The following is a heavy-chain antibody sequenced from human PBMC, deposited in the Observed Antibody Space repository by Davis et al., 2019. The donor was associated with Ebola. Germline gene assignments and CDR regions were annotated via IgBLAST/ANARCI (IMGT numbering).Heavy chain of an antibody. J-gene: IGHJ6*02. CDR2: ISSSGSTI. Sequence: GGSLRLSCAASGFTFSDYYMSWIRQAPGKGLEWVSYISSSGSTIYYADSVKGRFTISRDNAKNSLYLQMNSLRAEDTAVYYCARTPTVTREDYYYYGMDVWGQGTTVTVSS. D-gene: IGHD4-17*01. CDR3: ARTPTVTREDYYYYGMDV. V-gene: IGHV3-11*01. CDR1: GFTFSDYY.